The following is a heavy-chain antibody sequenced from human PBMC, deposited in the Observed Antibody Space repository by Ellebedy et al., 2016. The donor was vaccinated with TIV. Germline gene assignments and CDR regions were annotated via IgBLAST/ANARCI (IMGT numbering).Heavy chain of an antibody. CDR3: ATLPRKEGILRNMDV. CDR2: IIPIFGTA. V-gene: IGHV1-69*13. CDR1: GGTFSSYA. D-gene: IGHD1-26*01. J-gene: IGHJ6*02. Sequence: SVKVSCXASGGTFSSYAISWVRQAPGQGLEWMGGIIPIFGTANYAQKFQGRVTITADESTSTAYMELSSLRSEDTAVYYCATLPRKEGILRNMDVWGQGTTVTVSS.